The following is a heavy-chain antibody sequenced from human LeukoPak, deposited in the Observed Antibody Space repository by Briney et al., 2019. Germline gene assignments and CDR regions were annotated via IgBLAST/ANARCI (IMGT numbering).Heavy chain of an antibody. Sequence: PGGSLRLSCAASGFTFSSYDMHWVRQATGKGLEWVSAIGTAGDTYYPGSVKGRFTISRENAKNSLYLQMNSLRAEDTAVYYCARGRCSSTSCFLLRLGMDVWGQGTTVTVSS. V-gene: IGHV3-13*01. CDR2: IGTAGDT. CDR1: GFTFSSYD. D-gene: IGHD2-2*01. J-gene: IGHJ6*02. CDR3: ARGRCSSTSCFLLRLGMDV.